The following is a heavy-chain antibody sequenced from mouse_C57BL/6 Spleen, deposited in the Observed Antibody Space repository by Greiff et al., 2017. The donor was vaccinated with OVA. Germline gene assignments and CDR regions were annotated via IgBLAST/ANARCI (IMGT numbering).Heavy chain of an antibody. Sequence: EVKLMESGGGLVKPGGSLKLSCAASGFTFSDYGMHWVRQAPEKGLEWVAYISSGSSTIYYADTVKGRFTISRDNAKNTLFLQMTSLRSEDTAMYYCAREIYYYGSSPSFYAMDYWGQGTSVTVSS. J-gene: IGHJ4*01. CDR1: GFTFSDYG. V-gene: IGHV5-17*01. CDR3: AREIYYYGSSPSFYAMDY. CDR2: ISSGSSTI. D-gene: IGHD1-1*01.